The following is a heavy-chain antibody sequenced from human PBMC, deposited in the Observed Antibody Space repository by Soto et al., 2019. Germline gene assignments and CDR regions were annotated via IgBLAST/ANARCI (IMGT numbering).Heavy chain of an antibody. Sequence: SETLSLTCTVSGGSISSGGYSWNWIRQAPGKGLEWIGYIYHSGYTLYNPSLKGRVTISVDKSKNHFSLNLTSVTAADTAVYYCARDQLEGNWFDPWGQGTLVTVSS. V-gene: IGHV4-30-2*01. D-gene: IGHD1-1*01. CDR1: GGSISSGGYS. CDR3: ARDQLEGNWFDP. CDR2: IYHSGYT. J-gene: IGHJ5*02.